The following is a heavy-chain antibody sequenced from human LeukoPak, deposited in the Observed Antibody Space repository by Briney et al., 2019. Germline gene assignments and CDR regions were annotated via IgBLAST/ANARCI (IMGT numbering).Heavy chain of an antibody. CDR2: ISSSSSYI. CDR3: ARERIAAADYYFDY. Sequence: PGGSLRLSCVASGFTFSSYSMNWVRQAPGKGLEWVSSISSSSSYIYYADSVKGRFTISRDNAKNSLYLQMNSLRAEDTAVYYCARERIAAADYYFDYWGQGTLVTVSS. CDR1: GFTFSSYS. D-gene: IGHD6-13*01. J-gene: IGHJ4*02. V-gene: IGHV3-21*01.